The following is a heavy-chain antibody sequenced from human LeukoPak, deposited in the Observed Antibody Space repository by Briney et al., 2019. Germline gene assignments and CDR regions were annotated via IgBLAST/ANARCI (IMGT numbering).Heavy chain of an antibody. V-gene: IGHV3-7*01. Sequence: GGSLRLSCAVSGFTFSRYWMNWVRQAPGKGLEWVANINQDGSEKYYVDSVKGRFTISRDNAKNSLSLQMNSLRAEDTAVYYCASWTSSSSNYWGQGTLVTVSS. J-gene: IGHJ4*02. D-gene: IGHD6-6*01. CDR3: ASWTSSSSNY. CDR1: GFTFSRYW. CDR2: INQDGSEK.